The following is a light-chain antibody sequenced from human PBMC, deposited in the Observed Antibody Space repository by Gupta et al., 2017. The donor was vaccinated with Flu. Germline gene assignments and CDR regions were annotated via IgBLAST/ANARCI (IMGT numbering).Light chain of an antibody. Sequence: SALTQPPSASGSPGQSVTVSCTGTSSDIGAFDYVPWYQRHPGKGPKLIIYEVDKRPSGVPDRFSGSKSGNTAFLTVSGLQSDDDADYYCSSSSGSNDLVFGGGTRLTVL. J-gene: IGLJ2*01. CDR1: SSDIGAFDY. CDR3: SSSSGSNDLV. V-gene: IGLV2-8*01. CDR2: EVD.